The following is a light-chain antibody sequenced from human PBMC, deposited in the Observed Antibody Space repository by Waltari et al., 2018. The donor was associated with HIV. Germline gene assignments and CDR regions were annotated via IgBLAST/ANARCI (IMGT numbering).Light chain of an antibody. V-gene: IGLV2-14*01. J-gene: IGLJ2*01. CDR2: EVS. Sequence: QSALTQPASVSGSPGQSNTISCTGTSSYVGGYNYVSWYLQQPGQAPELMIYEVSNLPSGVSDRFSGSKSGNSASLTISGLQAEDEADYYCSSYTSSSTPVVFGGGTNLTVL. CDR3: SSYTSSSTPVV. CDR1: SSYVGGYNY.